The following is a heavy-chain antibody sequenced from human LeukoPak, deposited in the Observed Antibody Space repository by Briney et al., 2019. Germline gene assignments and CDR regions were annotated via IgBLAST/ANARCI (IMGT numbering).Heavy chain of an antibody. CDR3: ARVSGSYEIDY. D-gene: IGHD1-26*01. V-gene: IGHV1-2*02. Sequence: ASVKVSCKASGYTFTGYYMHWVRQAPGQGLEWMGWINPNSGGTSYAQKFQGRVTMTRDTSISTAYMELSRLRSDDTAVYYCARVSGSYEIDYWGQGTLVTVSS. CDR1: GYTFTGYY. J-gene: IGHJ4*02. CDR2: INPNSGGT.